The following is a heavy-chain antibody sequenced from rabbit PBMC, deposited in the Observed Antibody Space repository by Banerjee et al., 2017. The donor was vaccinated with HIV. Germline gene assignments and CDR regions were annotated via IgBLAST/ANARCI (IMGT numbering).Heavy chain of an antibody. CDR3: ACAAGYAGYGYATGFDL. Sequence: QLEESGGDLVKPEGSLKLSCKASGFDFSSYYMSWVRQAPGKGLEWIGYIDSVFGGTYYANWVNGRFTISSHNAQNTLYLQLNSLTAADTATYFCACAAGYAGYGYATGFDLWGPGTLVTVS. CDR1: GFDFSSYY. J-gene: IGHJ4*01. D-gene: IGHD6-1*01. CDR2: IDSVFGGT. V-gene: IGHV1S7*01.